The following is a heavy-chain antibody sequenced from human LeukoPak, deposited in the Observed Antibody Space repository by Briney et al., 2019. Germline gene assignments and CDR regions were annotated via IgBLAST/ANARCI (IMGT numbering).Heavy chain of an antibody. CDR2: IYTGGST. D-gene: IGHD6-19*01. V-gene: IGHV3-66*01. J-gene: IGHJ4*02. CDR1: GFTASTNY. CDR3: ARVRSSGLFDY. Sequence: PGGSLRLSCAASGFTASTNYMSWVRQAPGKGLEGVSVIYTGGSTYYADSVKGRFTIYRDNSKNTLFLQMNSLRAEDTAVYYCARVRSSGLFDYWGQGTLVTVSS.